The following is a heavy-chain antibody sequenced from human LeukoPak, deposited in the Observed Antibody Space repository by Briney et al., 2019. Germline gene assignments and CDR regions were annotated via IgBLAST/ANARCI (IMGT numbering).Heavy chain of an antibody. D-gene: IGHD3-16*01. V-gene: IGHV1-24*01. J-gene: IGHJ4*02. CDR2: FDPEDGET. Sequence: ASVKVSCKVSGYTLTELSMHWVRQTPGKGLEWMGGFDPEDGETIYAQKFQGRVTMTEDTSTDTAYMKLSSLRSEDTAVYYCATVGEVPELESLWGQGTLVTVSS. CDR3: ATVGEVPELESL. CDR1: GYTLTELS.